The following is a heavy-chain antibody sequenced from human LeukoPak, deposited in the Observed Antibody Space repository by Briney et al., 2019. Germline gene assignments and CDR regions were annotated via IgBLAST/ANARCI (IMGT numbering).Heavy chain of an antibody. D-gene: IGHD3-16*02. CDR2: IKQDGREK. CDR1: GFTFSSYW. Sequence: PGGSLRLSCAASGFTFSSYWMSWVRQAPGKGREWVANIKQDGREKYYVDSGKGRFTISRDNAKNSLYLQKNSLRAEDTAVYYCAREGGIWDYVWGSYRYILDYWGQGTLVTVSS. J-gene: IGHJ4*02. CDR3: AREGGIWDYVWGSYRYILDY. V-gene: IGHV3-7*01.